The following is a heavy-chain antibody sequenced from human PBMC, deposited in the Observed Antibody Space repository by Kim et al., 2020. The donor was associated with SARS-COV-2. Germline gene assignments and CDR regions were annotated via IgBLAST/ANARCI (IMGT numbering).Heavy chain of an antibody. V-gene: IGHV3-7*01. J-gene: IGHJ4*02. Sequence: SEKHYVGPGRGRFTNSRDNAKNSLYLQMNSLRGEDTAVYYCGRGAGYVVDYWGQGTLLTVSS. CDR2: SEK. CDR3: GRGAGYVVDY. D-gene: IGHD2-21*01.